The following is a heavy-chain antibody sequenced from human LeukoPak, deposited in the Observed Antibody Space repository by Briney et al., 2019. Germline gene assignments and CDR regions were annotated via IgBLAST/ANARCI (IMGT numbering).Heavy chain of an antibody. CDR2: ISYDGSNK. D-gene: IGHD6-13*01. V-gene: IGHV3-30*18. J-gene: IGHJ4*02. Sequence: GRSLRLSCAASGFTFSSYGMRWVRQAPGKGLEWVAVISYDGSNKYYADSVKGRFTISRDNSKNTLYLQMNSLRAEDTAVYYCAKGGIALDYWGQGTLVTVSS. CDR1: GFTFSSYG. CDR3: AKGGIALDY.